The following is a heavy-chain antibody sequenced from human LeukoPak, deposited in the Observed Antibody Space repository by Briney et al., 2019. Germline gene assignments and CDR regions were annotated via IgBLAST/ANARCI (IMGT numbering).Heavy chain of an antibody. V-gene: IGHV4-31*03. CDR1: GGSISSGGYS. Sequence: SETLSLTCTVSGGSISSGGYSWSWIRQHPGKGLEWIGYIYYSGSTYYNPSLKSRVTISVDTSKNQFSLKLSSVTAADTAVYYCARVTTVTEYYFDYWGQGTLVTVSS. D-gene: IGHD4-17*01. CDR3: ARVTTVTEYYFDY. J-gene: IGHJ4*02. CDR2: IYYSGST.